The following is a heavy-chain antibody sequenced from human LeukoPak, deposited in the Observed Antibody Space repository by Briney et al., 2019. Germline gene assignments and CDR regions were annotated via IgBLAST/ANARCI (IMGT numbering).Heavy chain of an antibody. CDR2: MNPNSGNT. CDR1: GYTFTSYD. D-gene: IGHD1-7*01. Sequence: GASVKVSCKASGYTFTSYDINWVRQATGQGLEWMGWMNPNSGNTGYAQKFQGRVTMTRNTSISTAYMELSSLRSEDTAVYYCARVDWNYYVQDYWGQGTLVTVSS. V-gene: IGHV1-8*01. J-gene: IGHJ4*02. CDR3: ARVDWNYYVQDY.